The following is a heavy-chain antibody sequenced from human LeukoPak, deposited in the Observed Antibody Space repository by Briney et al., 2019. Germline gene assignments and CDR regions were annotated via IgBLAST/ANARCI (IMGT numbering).Heavy chain of an antibody. D-gene: IGHD3-3*01. Sequence: PGGSLRLSCAASGFTFNYYTMTWVRQAPGKGLQWVSSINGRGDIADYGDSVEGRFTISRDNSKNTLYLQMNNLRVEDTAIYFCAKDRRFLEWPSYYMDVWGKGTTVTVS. J-gene: IGHJ6*03. CDR2: INGRGDIA. CDR3: AKDRRFLEWPSYYMDV. CDR1: GFTFNYYT. V-gene: IGHV3-23*01.